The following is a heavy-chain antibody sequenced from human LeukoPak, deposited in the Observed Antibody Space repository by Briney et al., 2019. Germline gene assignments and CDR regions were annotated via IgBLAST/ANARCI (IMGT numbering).Heavy chain of an antibody. CDR2: FNPSGGST. CDR3: ARTESGYYDYYYYYGMDV. CDR1: GYTFTSYY. J-gene: IGHJ6*02. D-gene: IGHD3-3*01. Sequence: ASVKVSCKASGYTFTSYYMHWVRQAPGQGLEWMGIFNPSGGSTSYAQKFQGRVTMTRDTSTSTVYMELSSLRSEDTAVYYCARTESGYYDYYYYYGMDVWGQGTTVTVSS. V-gene: IGHV1-46*01.